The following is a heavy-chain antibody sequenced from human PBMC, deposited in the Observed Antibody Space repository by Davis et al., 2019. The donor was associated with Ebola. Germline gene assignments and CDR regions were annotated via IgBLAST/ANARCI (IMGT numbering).Heavy chain of an antibody. J-gene: IGHJ4*02. D-gene: IGHD3-3*01. V-gene: IGHV3-30*04. Sequence: SLNISCAASGIIFRYYPIHWVRQAPGKGLEWVAVVSNSERERFYADSVKVRFTISRDNSDNTLYPQMNSLTADDPSVYYCARAGFDEVLDYWGQGTPVTVSS. CDR2: VSNSERER. CDR3: ARAGFDEVLDY. CDR1: GIIFRYYP.